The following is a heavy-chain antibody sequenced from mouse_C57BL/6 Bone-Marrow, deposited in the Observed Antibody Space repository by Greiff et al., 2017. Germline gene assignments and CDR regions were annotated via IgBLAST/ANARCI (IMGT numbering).Heavy chain of an antibody. Sequence: QVQLQQPGAELVKPGASVKLSCKASGYTFTSYWMQWVKQRPGQGLEWIGEIDPSDSYTNYNQKFKGKATLTVDTSSSTAYMQLSSLTSEDSAVYYCASYDGYCWFAYWGQGTLVTVSA. J-gene: IGHJ3*01. D-gene: IGHD2-3*01. CDR1: GYTFTSYW. CDR2: IDPSDSYT. V-gene: IGHV1-50*01. CDR3: ASYDGYCWFAY.